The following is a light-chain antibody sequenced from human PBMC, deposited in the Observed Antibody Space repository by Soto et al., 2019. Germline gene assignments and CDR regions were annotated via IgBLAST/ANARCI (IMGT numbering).Light chain of an antibody. CDR3: SSYSGSNTLVL. CDR2: EVS. V-gene: IGLV2-8*01. Sequence: QSGRTQPPSASVSPGQSVTISCTRTSRDIGYFNYVSWYQQHPAKAPKLLIYEVSKRPSGVPDRFSGSKSGNTASLTVSGLQADDEANYYCSSYSGSNTLVLFGGGTKLTVL. J-gene: IGLJ2*01. CDR1: SRDIGYFNY.